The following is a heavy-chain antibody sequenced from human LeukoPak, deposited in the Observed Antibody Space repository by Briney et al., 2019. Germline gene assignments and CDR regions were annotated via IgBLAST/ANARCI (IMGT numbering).Heavy chain of an antibody. CDR3: ARALGRVQPYNYNYGMDV. CDR2: IKQDGSEK. D-gene: IGHD1-1*01. J-gene: IGHJ6*02. V-gene: IGHV3-7*01. Sequence: GGSLRLSCAASGFTFSSYWMIRVRQAPGKGLEWVANIKQDGSEKYYVDSVKGRFTISRDNAKNSLYLQMNSLRAEDTAVYYCARALGRVQPYNYNYGMDVWGQGTTVTVSS. CDR1: GFTFSSYW.